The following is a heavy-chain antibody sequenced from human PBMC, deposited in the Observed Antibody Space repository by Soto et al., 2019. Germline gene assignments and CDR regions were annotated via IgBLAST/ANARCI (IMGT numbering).Heavy chain of an antibody. V-gene: IGHV4-61*01. Sequence: AEGLSRTCTVSGGSFSSGSYYWSWIRQPPGKGLEWIGYIYYSGRTKYNPSLKSRVTISVDTSKNQFSLKLSSVTAADTAVYYCARDRSSSSPRYYYYGMDVWGQGPTVTVSS. J-gene: IGHJ6*02. CDR3: ARDRSSSSPRYYYYGMDV. CDR2: IYYSGRT. D-gene: IGHD6-6*01. CDR1: GGSFSSGSYY.